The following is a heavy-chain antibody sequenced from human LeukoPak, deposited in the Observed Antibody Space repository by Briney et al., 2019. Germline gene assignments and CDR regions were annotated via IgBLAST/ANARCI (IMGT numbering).Heavy chain of an antibody. J-gene: IGHJ6*03. V-gene: IGHV4-34*01. Sequence: SETLCLTCAVYGGSFSGYYWSWIRQPPGKGLEWIGEINHSGSTNYNPSLKSRVTISVDTSKNQFSLKLSSVTAADTAVYYCARLAREAPINWNYVSYYYYMDVWGKGTTVTVSS. D-gene: IGHD1-7*01. CDR3: ARLAREAPINWNYVSYYYYMDV. CDR2: INHSGST. CDR1: GGSFSGYY.